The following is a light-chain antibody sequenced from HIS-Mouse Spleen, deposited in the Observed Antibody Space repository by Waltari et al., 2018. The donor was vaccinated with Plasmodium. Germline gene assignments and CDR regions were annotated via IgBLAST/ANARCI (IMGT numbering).Light chain of an antibody. CDR1: QSVSSN. V-gene: IGKV3-15*01. CDR3: QQYNNWPMYT. J-gene: IGKJ2*01. Sequence: EIVMTQSPATLSVSPGERATLSCRASQSVSSNLAWYQQKPGQAPRLLIHGASTRATGIPARFSGSGSGTEFTLTISSLKSEDFAVYYCQQYNNWPMYTFGQGTKLEIK. CDR2: GAS.